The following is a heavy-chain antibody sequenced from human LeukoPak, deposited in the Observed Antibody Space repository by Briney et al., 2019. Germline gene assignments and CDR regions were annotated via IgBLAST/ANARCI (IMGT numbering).Heavy chain of an antibody. D-gene: IGHD4-23*01. CDR2: IYTAGNT. J-gene: IGHJ4*02. V-gene: IGHV3-66*01. CDR1: GSTVSSNY. Sequence: GRSLRLSCAASGSTVSSNYVSWVRQAPGKGLEWVSVIYTAGNTFYADSVKGRFTISRDNSKNTLYLQMNRLRAEDTAVYYCARARGTGGYYFDYWGEGSLVTVSS. CDR3: ARARGTGGYYFDY.